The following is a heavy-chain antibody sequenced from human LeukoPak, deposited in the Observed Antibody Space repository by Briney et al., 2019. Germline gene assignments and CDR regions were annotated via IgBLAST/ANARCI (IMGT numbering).Heavy chain of an antibody. CDR2: INPHGGST. CDR1: VYTFSTYY. Sequence: ASAKVSCKTSVYTFSTYYVHWVRLAPEQGLDWMGIINPHGGSTSYPQKFQGRVTMTSDTSTRTVYMDLNSLTSEDTAVYYCAGGRQLGRFDYWGQGTLVTVSS. D-gene: IGHD3-16*01. CDR3: AGGRQLGRFDY. V-gene: IGHV1-46*01. J-gene: IGHJ4*02.